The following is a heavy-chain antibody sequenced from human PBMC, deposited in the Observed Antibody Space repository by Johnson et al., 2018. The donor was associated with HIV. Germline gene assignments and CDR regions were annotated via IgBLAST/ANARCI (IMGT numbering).Heavy chain of an antibody. Sequence: QVQLVESGGGLVQPGGSLRLSCAASGFTFSSYWMSWVRQAPGKGLEWVAVISYDGSNKYYADSVKGRFTISRDNSKNTLYLQMNSLRAEDTAVYYCARGGIAAAGDAFDIWGQGTMVTVSS. CDR1: GFTFSSYW. V-gene: IGHV3-30*03. CDR2: ISYDGSNK. J-gene: IGHJ3*02. D-gene: IGHD6-13*01. CDR3: ARGGIAAAGDAFDI.